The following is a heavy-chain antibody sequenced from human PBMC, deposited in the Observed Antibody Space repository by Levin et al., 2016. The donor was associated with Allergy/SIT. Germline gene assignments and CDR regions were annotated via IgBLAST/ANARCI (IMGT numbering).Heavy chain of an antibody. CDR3: AGGFYYDFWSGTIYYMDV. CDR1: GDSVSSNSAA. D-gene: IGHD3-3*01. J-gene: IGHJ6*03. Sequence: SETLSLTCAISGDSVSSNSAAWNWIRQSPSRGLEWLGRTYYRSKWYNDYAVSVKSRITINPDTSKNQFSLQLNSVTPEDTAVYYCAGGFYYDFWSGTIYYMDVWGKGTTVTVSS. V-gene: IGHV6-1*01. CDR2: TYYRSKWYN.